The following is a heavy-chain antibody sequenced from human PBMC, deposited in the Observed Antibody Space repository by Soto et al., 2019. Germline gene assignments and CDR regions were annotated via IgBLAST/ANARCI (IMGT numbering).Heavy chain of an antibody. Sequence: SLRLYCASSGLPFSAYHMSWIRQAPGKGLARGSSIDTTGNTTSYAVSEEGRFTPPNDKAKTSLYLQINSLRGEDAAVYYCVTDVTAAVGPDHWGERTLVTVSS. J-gene: IGHJ4*02. V-gene: IGHV3-11*01. CDR2: IDTTGNTT. CDR3: VTDVTAAVGPDH. D-gene: IGHD6-19*01. CDR1: GLPFSAYH.